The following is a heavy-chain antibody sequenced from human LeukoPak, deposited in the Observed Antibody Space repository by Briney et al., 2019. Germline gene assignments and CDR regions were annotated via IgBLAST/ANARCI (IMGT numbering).Heavy chain of an antibody. CDR3: ARDRYYYYYGMDV. J-gene: IGHJ6*02. Sequence: PGRSLRLSCAASGFTFDDYAMHWVRQAPGKGLEWVSGISWDSASIGYVDSVKGRFTISRDNAKNSLYLQMNSLRDEDTAVYYCARDRYYYYYGMDVWGQGTTVTVSS. CDR2: ISWDSASI. CDR1: GFTFDDYA. V-gene: IGHV3-9*01.